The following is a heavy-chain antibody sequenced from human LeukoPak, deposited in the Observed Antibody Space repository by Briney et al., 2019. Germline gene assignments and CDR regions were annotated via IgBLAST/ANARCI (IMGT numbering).Heavy chain of an antibody. J-gene: IGHJ4*02. Sequence: PSETLSLTCTVSGGSVSSGSYFWGWIRQPPGKGLEWIGYIYYSGSIHYNPSLMSRVTISVDTSKNQFSLKLTSVTAADTAVYYCARRGRRADYYYFDYWGQGTLVTVSS. CDR3: ARRGRRADYYYFDY. CDR1: GGSVSSGSYF. V-gene: IGHV4-61*01. D-gene: IGHD4/OR15-4a*01. CDR2: IYYSGSI.